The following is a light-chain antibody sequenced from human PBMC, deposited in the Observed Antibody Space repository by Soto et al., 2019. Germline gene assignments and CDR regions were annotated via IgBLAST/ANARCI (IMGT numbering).Light chain of an antibody. V-gene: IGKV1-5*01. CDR2: DAP. CDR3: PQSAT. CDR1: QSISSW. Sequence: DIQMTQSPSTLSASVGDRVTITCRASQSISSWLAWYQQKPVKAPKLLIYDAPSLESGVPSRFSGSGSGTEFTLTTSSLHPDDFATYYCPQSATFGQGTKLEIK. J-gene: IGKJ2*01.